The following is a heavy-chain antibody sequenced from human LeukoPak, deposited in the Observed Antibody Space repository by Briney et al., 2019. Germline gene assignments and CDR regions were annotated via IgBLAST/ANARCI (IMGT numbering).Heavy chain of an antibody. Sequence: ASVKVSCKVSGYTLTELSMHWVRQAPGKGLEWMGGFDPEDGETIYAQKFQGRVTITADESTSTAYMELSSLRSEDTAVYYCARYSSGDKLDYWGQGTLVTVSS. V-gene: IGHV1-24*01. D-gene: IGHD2-15*01. CDR1: GYTLTELS. CDR2: FDPEDGET. J-gene: IGHJ4*02. CDR3: ARYSSGDKLDY.